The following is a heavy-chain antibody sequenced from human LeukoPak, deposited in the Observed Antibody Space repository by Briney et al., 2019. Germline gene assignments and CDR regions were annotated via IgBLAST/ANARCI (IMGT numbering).Heavy chain of an antibody. CDR1: GGTFSSYA. D-gene: IGHD6-19*01. V-gene: IGHV1-69*04. J-gene: IGHJ6*02. CDR2: IIPILGIA. CDR3: ARGNSSGWYWRNYYGMDV. Sequence: ASVKVSCKASGGTFSSYAISWVRQAPGQGLEWMGRIIPILGIANYAQKFQGRVTITADKSTSTAYMELSSLRSEDTAVYYCARGNSSGWYWRNYYGMDVWGQGTTVTVSS.